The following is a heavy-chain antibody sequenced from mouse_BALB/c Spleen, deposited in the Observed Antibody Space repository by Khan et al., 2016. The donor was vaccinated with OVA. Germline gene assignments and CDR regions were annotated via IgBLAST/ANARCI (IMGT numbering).Heavy chain of an antibody. D-gene: IGHD2-14*01. CDR3: ARAYYRYDGYYAMDY. J-gene: IGHJ4*01. CDR1: GFSLSRDN. Sequence: QVQLKQSGPGLVAPSQSLSITCTVSGFSLSRDNIHWVRQPLGKGLDWLGMTWGGGGTDYNSTLKSRLSISKDNSKSQVFLKMNSLQTDDTAMYYCARAYYRYDGYYAMDYWGQGTSVTVSS. V-gene: IGHV2-6-4*01. CDR2: TWGGGGT.